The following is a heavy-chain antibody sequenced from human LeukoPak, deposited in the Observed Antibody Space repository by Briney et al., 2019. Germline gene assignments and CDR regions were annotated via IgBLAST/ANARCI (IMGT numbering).Heavy chain of an antibody. CDR1: GFTFSTHG. Sequence: HPGRSLRLSCAASGFTFSTHGMHWVRQAPGKGLEYVSAINSNGGSTYYANSVNGRFNIPRDNSKNTLYLQMGSLRTEDTAVYYCARDRGDTYYYYMDVWGKGTTVTISS. CDR3: ARDRGDTYYYYMDV. D-gene: IGHD3-10*01. J-gene: IGHJ6*03. V-gene: IGHV3-64*01. CDR2: INSNGGST.